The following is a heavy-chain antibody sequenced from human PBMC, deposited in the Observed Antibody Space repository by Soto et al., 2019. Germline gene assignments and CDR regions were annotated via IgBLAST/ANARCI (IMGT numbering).Heavy chain of an antibody. D-gene: IGHD2-21*01. CDR1: GFTFSSYE. Sequence: EVQLVESGGGLVQPGGSLRLSCAASGFTFSSYEMNWVRQAPGKGLEWVSYISSSGSTIYYADSVKGRFTISRDNAKNALYLQMNSLRAEDTAVYYCARDLTVVALDYWGQGTLVTVSS. J-gene: IGHJ4*02. CDR3: ARDLTVVALDY. V-gene: IGHV3-48*03. CDR2: ISSSGSTI.